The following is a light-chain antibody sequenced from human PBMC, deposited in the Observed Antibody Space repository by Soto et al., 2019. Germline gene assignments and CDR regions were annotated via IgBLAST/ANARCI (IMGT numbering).Light chain of an antibody. Sequence: DIQMPQSTSSLSVSIGDRITITCRSSQSISVYLNWYQKKPGTPPKLLIYAASNLQSGVPSRFIGSGSGTDFTLTISSLQPEDFASYYCQQSYRIPYTFVQGTKLEI. CDR1: QSISVY. J-gene: IGKJ2*01. V-gene: IGKV1-39*01. CDR2: AAS. CDR3: QQSYRIPYT.